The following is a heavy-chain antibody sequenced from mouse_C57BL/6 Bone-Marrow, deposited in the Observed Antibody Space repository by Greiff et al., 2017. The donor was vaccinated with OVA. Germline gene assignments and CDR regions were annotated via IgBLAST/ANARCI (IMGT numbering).Heavy chain of an antibody. J-gene: IGHJ2*01. D-gene: IGHD1-1*01. CDR1: GYTFTSYW. V-gene: IGHV1-64*01. Sequence: VQLQQSGAELVKPGASVKLSCKASGYTFTSYWMHWVKQRPGQGLEWIGMIHPNSGSTNYNEKFKSKATLTVDKSSSTAYMQLSSLTSEDSAVYYCAGTTVVAFYYFDYWGQGTTLTVSS. CDR3: AGTTVVAFYYFDY. CDR2: IHPNSGST.